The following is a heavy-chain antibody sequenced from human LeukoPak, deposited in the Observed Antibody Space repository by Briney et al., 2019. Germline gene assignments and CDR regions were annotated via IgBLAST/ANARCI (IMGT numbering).Heavy chain of an antibody. D-gene: IGHD2-15*01. V-gene: IGHV4-4*07. CDR3: ARGRQLLPLDYYYMDV. J-gene: IGHJ6*03. Sequence: PSETLSLTCTVSGGSISSYYWSWIRQPAGKGLEWIGRIYTSGSTNYNPSLKSRVTISVDTSKNQFSLKLSSVTAADTAVYYCARGRQLLPLDYYYMDVWGKGTTVTVSS. CDR1: GGSISSYY. CDR2: IYTSGST.